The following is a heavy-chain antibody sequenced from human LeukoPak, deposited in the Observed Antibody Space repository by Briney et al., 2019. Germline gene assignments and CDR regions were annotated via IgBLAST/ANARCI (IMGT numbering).Heavy chain of an antibody. Sequence: SETLSLTCTVSGGSISSYYWSWIRQPPGKGLEWIGYIYYSGSTNYNPSLKSRVTISVDTSKNQFSLKLSSVTAADTAVYYCARARYANAWYAFDIWGHGTMVTVSS. V-gene: IGHV4-59*08. J-gene: IGHJ3*02. CDR2: IYYSGST. CDR1: GGSISSYY. D-gene: IGHD2-2*01. CDR3: ARARYANAWYAFDI.